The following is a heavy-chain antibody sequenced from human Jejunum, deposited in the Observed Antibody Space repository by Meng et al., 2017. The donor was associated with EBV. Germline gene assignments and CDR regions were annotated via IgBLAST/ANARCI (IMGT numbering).Heavy chain of an antibody. Sequence: GLTLCGWFPSALCSGYWFIVGHSHFSWVRTAAGKELEWVSVIYSDSTTHYADSVKGRFTMSRDNSKSTLFLQMDSLRAEDTAIYYCAKRETSGWYDLWGQGTLVTVSS. D-gene: IGHD6-19*01. V-gene: IGHV3-53*01. CDR1: WFIVGHSH. J-gene: IGHJ5*01. CDR3: AKRETSGWYDL. CDR2: IYSDSTT.